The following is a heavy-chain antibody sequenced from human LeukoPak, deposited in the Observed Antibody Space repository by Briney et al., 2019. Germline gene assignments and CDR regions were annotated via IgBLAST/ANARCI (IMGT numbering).Heavy chain of an antibody. Sequence: SETLSLTCTVSGGSISSSSYYWGWIRQPPGKGLEWIGYIYYSGSTYYNPSLKSRVTISVDTSKNQFSLKLSSVTAADTAVYYCARDAPACTNGVCPLDWFDPWGQGTLVSVSS. CDR1: GGSISSSSYY. D-gene: IGHD2-8*01. CDR3: ARDAPACTNGVCPLDWFDP. CDR2: IYYSGST. V-gene: IGHV4-30-4*08. J-gene: IGHJ5*02.